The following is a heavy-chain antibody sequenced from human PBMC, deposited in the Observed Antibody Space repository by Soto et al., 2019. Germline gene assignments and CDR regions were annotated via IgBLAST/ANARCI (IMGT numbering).Heavy chain of an antibody. CDR3: VRNFDGTSSVFDD. CDR1: GFTFSGYA. Sequence: EVQLSESGGGLVQPGGSLRLSCEASGFTFSGYAMNWVRQAPGKGLEWVSGISANGDRTSYADSVRGRFTISRDNSRNTMHGHRNSLRAEDSAMYYCVRNFDGTSSVFDDWGQVTLVTVSS. V-gene: IGHV3-23*01. CDR2: ISANGDRT. J-gene: IGHJ4*02. D-gene: IGHD1-7*01.